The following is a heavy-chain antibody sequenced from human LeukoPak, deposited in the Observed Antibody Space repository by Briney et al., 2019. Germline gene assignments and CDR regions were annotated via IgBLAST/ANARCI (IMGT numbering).Heavy chain of an antibody. CDR1: GYTFTGYY. CDR3: ARDVYSSSWYLFDD. V-gene: IGHV1-2*02. J-gene: IGHJ4*02. D-gene: IGHD6-13*01. CDR2: TNPNSGGT. Sequence: ASVRVSCKASGYTFTGYYMHWVRQAPGQGLEWMGWTNPNSGGTNYAQKFQGRVTMTRDTSISTAYMELSRLRSDDTAVYYCARDVYSSSWYLFDDWGQGTLVTVSS.